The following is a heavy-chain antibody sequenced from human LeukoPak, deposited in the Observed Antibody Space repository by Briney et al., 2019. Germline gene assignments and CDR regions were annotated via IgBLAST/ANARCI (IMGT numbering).Heavy chain of an antibody. CDR3: ATGGLVSVGRPFDY. V-gene: IGHV1-46*01. CDR1: GNTLIALS. D-gene: IGHD3-16*02. J-gene: IGHJ4*02. CDR2: INPSGGST. Sequence: ASVKVSCKVSGNTLIALSMHWVRQAPGQGLEWMGIINPSGGSTSYAQKFQGRVTMTRDTSTSTVYMELSSLRSEDTAVYYCATGGLVSVGRPFDYWGQGTLVTVSS.